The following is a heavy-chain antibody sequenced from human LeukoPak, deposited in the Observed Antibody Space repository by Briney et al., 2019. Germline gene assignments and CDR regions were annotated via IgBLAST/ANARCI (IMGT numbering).Heavy chain of an antibody. CDR3: ATTWYSSRWYDDFDI. D-gene: IGHD6-13*01. CDR2: TCYRSKWYN. V-gene: IGHV6-1*01. CDR1: RDIVSINSAT. Sequence: SQTLSLTCTISRDIVSINSATWNSLRQSPSRGLEWLGRTCYRSKWYNDYAVSVNSRFTINPDKSKNQFSLHMKSVTPEDTAVYFCATTWYSSRWYDDFDIWGQGTLVTVPS. J-gene: IGHJ3*02.